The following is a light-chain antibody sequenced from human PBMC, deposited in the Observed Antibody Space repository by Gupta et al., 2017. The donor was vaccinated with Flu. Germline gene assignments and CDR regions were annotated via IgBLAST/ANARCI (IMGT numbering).Light chain of an antibody. CDR1: QGIRSW. CDR2: GAS. V-gene: IGKV1D-16*01. J-gene: IGKJ2*01. Sequence: DIQITQSPYSMSASVGDRVTISCRASQGIRSWLAWYQQKPEKAPKSLVYGASNLQTGVPSRFSASGYGTDFTLTISSLQPEDFATYYCQQYDSYPHTFGQGTKLEI. CDR3: QQYDSYPHT.